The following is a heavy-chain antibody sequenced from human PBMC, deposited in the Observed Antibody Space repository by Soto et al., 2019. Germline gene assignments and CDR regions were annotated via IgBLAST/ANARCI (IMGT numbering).Heavy chain of an antibody. D-gene: IGHD6-19*01. Sequence: SETLSLTCTVSGGSISSGGYYWSWIRQHPGKGLEWIGYIYYSGSTYYNPSLKSRVTISVDTPKNQFSLKLSSVTAADTAVYYCARDRVAVAGTFDPWGQGTLVTVSS. CDR3: ARDRVAVAGTFDP. CDR1: GGSISSGGYY. J-gene: IGHJ5*02. V-gene: IGHV4-31*03. CDR2: IYYSGST.